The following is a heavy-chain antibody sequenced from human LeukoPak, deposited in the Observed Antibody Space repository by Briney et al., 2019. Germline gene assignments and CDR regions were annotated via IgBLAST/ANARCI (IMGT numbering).Heavy chain of an antibody. Sequence: GGSLRLSCAASGFTFNNYSMNWVRQAPGKGLEWVSSISNSSSYIYYADSVKGRFTISRDNAKNSLYLQMNSLRAEDMALYYCAKDMAAAGYDAFDIWGQGTMVTVSS. J-gene: IGHJ3*02. D-gene: IGHD6-13*01. CDR2: ISNSSSYI. CDR3: AKDMAAAGYDAFDI. CDR1: GFTFNNYS. V-gene: IGHV3-21*04.